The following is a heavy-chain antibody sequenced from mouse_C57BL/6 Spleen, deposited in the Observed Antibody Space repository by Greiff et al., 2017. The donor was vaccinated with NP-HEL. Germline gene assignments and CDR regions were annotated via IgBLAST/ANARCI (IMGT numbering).Heavy chain of an antibody. D-gene: IGHD1-1*01. V-gene: IGHV2-2*01. J-gene: IGHJ2*01. Sequence: QVQLQQSGPGLVQPSQSLSITCTVSGFSLTSYGVHWVRQSPGKGLEWLGVIWSGGSTGYNAAFISRLSISKDNSKSQVFFKMNSLQADDTAIYYCARNYYGSSEYFDYWGQGTTLTVSS. CDR3: ARNYYGSSEYFDY. CDR1: GFSLTSYG. CDR2: IWSGGST.